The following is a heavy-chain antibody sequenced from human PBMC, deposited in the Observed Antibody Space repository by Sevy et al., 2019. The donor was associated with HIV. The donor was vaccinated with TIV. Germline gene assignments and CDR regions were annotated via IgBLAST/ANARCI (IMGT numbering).Heavy chain of an antibody. D-gene: IGHD2-2*01. J-gene: IGHJ6*02. Sequence: GGSLRLSCAVSGFTFRSYWMSWVRQAPGKGLEWVAHIKVDGSEKYHVDSVKGRFTISRDNAKNSLFLQMNSLRVEDRAVYYCARDCSSTSCPWGLDVWGQGTAVTVSS. CDR2: IKVDGSEK. CDR1: GFTFRSYW. CDR3: ARDCSSTSCPWGLDV. V-gene: IGHV3-7*03.